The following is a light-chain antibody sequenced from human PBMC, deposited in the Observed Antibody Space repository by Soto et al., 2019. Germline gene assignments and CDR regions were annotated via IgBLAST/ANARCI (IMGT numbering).Light chain of an antibody. CDR2: EVV. CDR3: AAWDDSLNAVV. CDR1: KNDIGVYDF. Sequence: QSALTQPPSASGSPGQSVTISCTGTKNDIGVYDFVSWYQHHPGKAPRLIIYEVVQRPSGVPDRFSGSKSGNTASLTVSGLQAADEADYYCAAWDDSLNAVVFGGGTKVTVL. J-gene: IGLJ2*01. V-gene: IGLV2-8*01.